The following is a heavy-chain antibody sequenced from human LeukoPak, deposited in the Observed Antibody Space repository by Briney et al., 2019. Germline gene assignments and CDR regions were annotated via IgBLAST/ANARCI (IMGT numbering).Heavy chain of an antibody. J-gene: IGHJ1*01. CDR3: ARDPGVGYYTDKYFQH. CDR1: GGAFISYA. Sequence: ASVKVSCNASGGAFISYAISWVRQAPGQGLEWMGRIIPIFGTANYAQKFQGRVTITTDESTSTAYMELSSLRSEDTAVYYCARDPGVGYYTDKYFQHWGQGTLVTVSS. D-gene: IGHD3-22*01. V-gene: IGHV1-69*05. CDR2: IIPIFGTA.